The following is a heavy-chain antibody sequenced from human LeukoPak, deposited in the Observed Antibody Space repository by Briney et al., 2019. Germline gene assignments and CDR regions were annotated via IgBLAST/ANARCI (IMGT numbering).Heavy chain of an antibody. CDR2: ISYDGNNK. CDR3: ARGGIPTGPYYYFYYMDV. D-gene: IGHD3-10*01. V-gene: IGHV3-30*01. J-gene: IGHJ6*03. Sequence: PRSSLRLSCAASGFTFSRSVMHWVRQAPGKGLEWVALISYDGNNKFYADSVKGRFTISRDNSRNTLYLQMNSLRGEDAAVYSCARGGIPTGPYYYFYYMDVWGKGTAVTVSS. CDR1: GFTFSRSV.